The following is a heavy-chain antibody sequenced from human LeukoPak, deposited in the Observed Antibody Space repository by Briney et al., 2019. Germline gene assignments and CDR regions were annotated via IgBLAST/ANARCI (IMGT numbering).Heavy chain of an antibody. CDR2: FDPEDGET. Sequence: ASVKVSCKVSGYTLTELSMHWVRQAPGKGLEWMGGFDPEDGETIYAQKFQGRVTMTEDTSTDTAYMELSSLRSEDTAVYYCATSGLNYYDSSGYSPAGYWGQGTLVTVSS. V-gene: IGHV1-24*01. J-gene: IGHJ4*02. CDR1: GYTLTELS. CDR3: ATSGLNYYDSSGYSPAGY. D-gene: IGHD3-22*01.